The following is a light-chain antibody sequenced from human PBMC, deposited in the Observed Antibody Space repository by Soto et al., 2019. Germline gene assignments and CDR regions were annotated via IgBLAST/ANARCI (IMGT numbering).Light chain of an antibody. V-gene: IGLV2-23*01. CDR2: EGT. CDR3: CSYVGSTTYV. Sequence: QSVLTQPASVSGSPGQSITISCTGTSSDVGSHNLVSWYQQHPGKAPKLIIYEGTKRPSGVSDRFSGAKSGNTASLTISGLQAEDEADYYCCSYVGSTTYVFGTGTKLTVL. CDR1: SSDVGSHNL. J-gene: IGLJ1*01.